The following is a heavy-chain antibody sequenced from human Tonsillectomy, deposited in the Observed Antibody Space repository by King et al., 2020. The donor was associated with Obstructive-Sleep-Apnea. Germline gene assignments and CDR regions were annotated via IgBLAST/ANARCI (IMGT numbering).Heavy chain of an antibody. CDR3: ARDRDTGVDY. CDR1: GGSISSYY. V-gene: IGHV4-59*01. D-gene: IGHD5-18*01. CDR2: IYYSGST. Sequence: QLQESGPGLVKPSETLSLTCTVSGGSISSYYWSWIRQPPGKGLEWIGYIYYSGSTNYNPSLKSRVTISVDTSKNQFSLKLSSVTAADTAVYYCARDRDTGVDYWGQGTLVTVSS. J-gene: IGHJ4*02.